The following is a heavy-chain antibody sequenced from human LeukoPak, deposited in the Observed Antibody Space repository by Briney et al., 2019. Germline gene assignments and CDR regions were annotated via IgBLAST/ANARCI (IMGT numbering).Heavy chain of an antibody. CDR1: GCSVRSGGYY. V-gene: IGHV4-61*08. J-gene: IGHJ4*02. Sequence: SETLSLTCTVSGCSVRSGGYYWSWLRQPPGKGLEWIGYVFNNESTKYSPSLRSRITISVDTSKNQFSLKVTSVTAADTAIYYCARGSNYFDYWGQGILVTVSS. CDR3: ARGSNYFDY. CDR2: VFNNEST. D-gene: IGHD6-6*01.